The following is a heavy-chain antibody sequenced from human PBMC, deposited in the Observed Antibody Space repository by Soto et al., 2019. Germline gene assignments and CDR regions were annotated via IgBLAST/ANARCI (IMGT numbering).Heavy chain of an antibody. J-gene: IGHJ4*02. CDR2: ISSSSSTI. CDR1: GFTFSSYS. V-gene: IGHV3-48*02. Sequence: GGSLRLSCAASGFTFSSYSMNWVRQAPGKGLEWVSYISSSSSTIYYADSVKGRFTISRDNAKNSLYLQMNSLRDEDTAVYYCARVLTEAVLRYFDSEYYFDYWGQGTLVTVSS. D-gene: IGHD3-9*01. CDR3: ARVLTEAVLRYFDSEYYFDY.